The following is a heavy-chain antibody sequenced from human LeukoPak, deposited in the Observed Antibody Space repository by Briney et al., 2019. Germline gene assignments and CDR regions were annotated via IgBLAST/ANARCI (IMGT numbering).Heavy chain of an antibody. J-gene: IGHJ4*02. V-gene: IGHV4-38-2*02. CDR3: ARHDSSGYYFDY. CDR1: GGSISSGYY. CDR2: IYHSGST. Sequence: SETLSLTCTVSGGSISSGYYWGWIRQPPGKGLEWIATIYHSGSTYYNPSLKSRVTISVDTSKNQFSLKLSSVTAADTAVYYCARHDSSGYYFDYWGQGTLVTVSS. D-gene: IGHD3-22*01.